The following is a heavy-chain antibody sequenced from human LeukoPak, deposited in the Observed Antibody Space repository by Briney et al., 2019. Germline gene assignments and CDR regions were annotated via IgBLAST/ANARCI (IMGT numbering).Heavy chain of an antibody. CDR1: GFTFRDFG. D-gene: IGHD3-9*01. V-gene: IGHV3-48*03. Sequence: PGGSLRLSCAASGFTFRDFGMNWVRQAPGKGLEWVSSTSFSGTTVSYADSVKGRFTISRDNAKNSLYLEMNSLRAEDTAVYYCVPHPIYYDVLIGYEPVFDSWGQGTLVSVSS. J-gene: IGHJ4*02. CDR2: TSFSGTTV. CDR3: VPHPIYYDVLIGYEPVFDS.